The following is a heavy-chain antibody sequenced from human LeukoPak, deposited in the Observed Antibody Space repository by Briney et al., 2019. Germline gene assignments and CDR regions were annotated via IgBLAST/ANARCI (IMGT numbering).Heavy chain of an antibody. J-gene: IGHJ2*01. D-gene: IGHD3-22*01. V-gene: IGHV4-59*01. CDR1: GASISSYY. CDR2: MSNSGTT. Sequence: PSETLSLTCTVSGASISSYYWSWIRQPPGKGLEWIGYMSNSGTTNYNPSLKSRVTISVDTSKNQFSLKLSSVTAADTAVYYCARAPHSHDSGTYSVQQYFDLWGRGTLVTVSS. CDR3: ARAPHSHDSGTYSVQQYFDL.